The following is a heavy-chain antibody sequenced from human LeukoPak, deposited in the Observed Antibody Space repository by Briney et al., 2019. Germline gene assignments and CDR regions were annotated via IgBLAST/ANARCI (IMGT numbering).Heavy chain of an antibody. Sequence: GGSLRLSCAASGFTFGSYDMSWVRQAPGRGLEWVSGISASGDSTYYTDSVKGRFTISRDSSKNTLYLQVNSLRAEDTAVYYCARGRLVRGLIIAHDYWGQGTLATVSS. D-gene: IGHD3-10*01. CDR2: ISASGDST. CDR3: ARGRLVRGLIIAHDY. J-gene: IGHJ4*02. V-gene: IGHV3-23*01. CDR1: GFTFGSYD.